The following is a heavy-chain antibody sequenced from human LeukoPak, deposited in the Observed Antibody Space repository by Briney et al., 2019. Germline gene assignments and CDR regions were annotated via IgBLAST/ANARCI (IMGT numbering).Heavy chain of an antibody. CDR3: ARAAIAVAGDYHYHYMDV. V-gene: IGHV1-2*02. CDR2: ISPNGADT. J-gene: IGHJ6*03. Sequence: ASVRVSCKASGYTLSGHYMHWVRQAPGQGLEWMGWISPNGADTDYAQRFQGRVTMTRDTSISTAYMELRRLRSDDTAVYYCARAAIAVAGDYHYHYMDVWGKGTTVTVSS. D-gene: IGHD6-19*01. CDR1: GYTLSGHY.